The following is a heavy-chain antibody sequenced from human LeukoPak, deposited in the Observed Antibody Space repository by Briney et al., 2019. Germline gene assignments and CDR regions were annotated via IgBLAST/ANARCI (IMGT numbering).Heavy chain of an antibody. CDR1: GGSISSGGYS. CDR2: IYHSGST. D-gene: IGHD3-16*02. V-gene: IGHV4-30-2*01. Sequence: SETLFLTCAVSGGSISSGGYSWSWIRQPPGKGLEWIGYIYHSGSTYYNPSLKSRVTISVDRSKNQFSLKLSSVTAADTAVYYCAGGSMITFGGVIVSPFDPWGQGTLVTVSS. J-gene: IGHJ5*02. CDR3: AGGSMITFGGVIVSPFDP.